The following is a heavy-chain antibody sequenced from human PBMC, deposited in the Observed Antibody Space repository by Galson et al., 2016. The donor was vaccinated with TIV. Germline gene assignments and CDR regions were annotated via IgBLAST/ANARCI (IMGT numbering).Heavy chain of an antibody. J-gene: IGHJ6*02. D-gene: IGHD1-26*01. V-gene: IGHV1-69*05. CDR3: ARDASGSYKDYYYYGMDV. CDR1: GVIFNSYT. Sequence: SVKVSCKAFGVIFNSYTFNWVRQAPGQGLEWMGGIIPIFGTTNYAQKFQGKVTITTDKSTTTAYMELSSLRSEDTAVYYCARDASGSYKDYYYYGMDVWGQGTTVIVSS. CDR2: IIPIFGTT.